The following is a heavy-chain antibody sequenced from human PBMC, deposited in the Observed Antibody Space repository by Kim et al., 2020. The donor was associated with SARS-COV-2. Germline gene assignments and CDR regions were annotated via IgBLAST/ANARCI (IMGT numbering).Heavy chain of an antibody. CDR3: TTADRSILDY. CDR1: GFTFSNGW. D-gene: IGHD2-15*01. Sequence: GGSLRLSFAATGFTFSNGWMSWVRQAPGRGLEWVGRIKSNTAGGTTDFAAPVKGRFTISRDDSKNTLYLLMNSLKTEDTAVYYCTTADRSILDYWGQGT. V-gene: IGHV3-15*01. J-gene: IGHJ4*02. CDR2: IKSNTAGGTT.